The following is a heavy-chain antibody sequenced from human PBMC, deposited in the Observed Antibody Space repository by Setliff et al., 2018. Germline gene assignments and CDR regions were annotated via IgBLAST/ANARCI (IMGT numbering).Heavy chain of an antibody. V-gene: IGHV1-18*04. Sequence: ASVKVSCKTSGYSFTGYYMHWVRQAPGQGLEWMGWISSYNGNTKYAQTVQDRIRVTTDTSTSTSYMELRSLRSDDTAVYFCARSSDSGYYHQRDAFDIWGQGTRVTVSS. CDR3: ARSSDSGYYHQRDAFDI. D-gene: IGHD3-22*01. CDR2: ISSYNGNT. CDR1: GYSFTGYY. J-gene: IGHJ3*02.